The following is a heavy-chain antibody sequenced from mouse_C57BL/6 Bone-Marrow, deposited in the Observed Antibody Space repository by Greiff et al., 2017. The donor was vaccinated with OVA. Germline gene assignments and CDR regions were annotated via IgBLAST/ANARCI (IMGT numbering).Heavy chain of an antibody. CDR1: GFTFSSYA. V-gene: IGHV5-9-1*02. Sequence: DVKLVESGEGLVKPGGSLKLSCAASGFTFSSYAMSWVRQTPEKRLEWVAYISSGGDYIYYADTVKGRFTISRDNARNTLYLQMSSLKSEDTAMYYCTRESIYDGCYGYAMDYWGQGTSVTVSS. D-gene: IGHD2-3*01. CDR3: TRESIYDGCYGYAMDY. CDR2: ISSGGDYI. J-gene: IGHJ4*01.